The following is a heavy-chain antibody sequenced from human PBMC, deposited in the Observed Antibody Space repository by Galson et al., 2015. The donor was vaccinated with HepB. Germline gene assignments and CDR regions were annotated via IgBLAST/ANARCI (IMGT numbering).Heavy chain of an antibody. Sequence: LRLSCAASGFTFSNYWMHWVRQAPGKGLVWVSRINSDGTYITYADSVKGRFTIPRDNAKNTLYLQMNSPRAEDTALYYCARTRGAAAGIFDYWGQGSLVTVSS. CDR1: GFTFSNYW. CDR2: INSDGTYI. V-gene: IGHV3-74*01. J-gene: IGHJ4*02. D-gene: IGHD6-13*01. CDR3: ARTRGAAAGIFDY.